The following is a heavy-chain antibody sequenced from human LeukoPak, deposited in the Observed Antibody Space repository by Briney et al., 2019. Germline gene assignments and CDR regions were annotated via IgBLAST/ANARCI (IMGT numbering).Heavy chain of an antibody. D-gene: IGHD3-10*01. CDR2: ISSSSSTI. J-gene: IGHJ3*02. CDR1: GFTFSSYS. Sequence: GGSLRLSCAASGFTFSSYSMNWVRQAPGKGLEWVSYISSSSSTIYYADSVKGRFTISRDNAKNSLYLQMNSLRAEDTAVYYCAGDGSLWFGPDAFDIWGQGTMVTVSP. V-gene: IGHV3-48*01. CDR3: AGDGSLWFGPDAFDI.